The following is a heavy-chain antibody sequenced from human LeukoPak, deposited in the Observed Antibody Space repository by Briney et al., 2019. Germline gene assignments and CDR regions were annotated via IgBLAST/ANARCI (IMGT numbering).Heavy chain of an antibody. CDR3: AKDRARGGTTDFDY. D-gene: IGHD1-7*01. CDR2: ISGSADST. CDR1: GFTFSTYA. Sequence: GGSLRLSCAASGFTFSTYAMSWVRQAPGKGLEWVSAISGSADSTYYADSVKGQFAISRDNSKNALYLQMNSLRAEDTAVYFCAKDRARGGTTDFDYWGQGTLVTVSS. J-gene: IGHJ4*02. V-gene: IGHV3-23*01.